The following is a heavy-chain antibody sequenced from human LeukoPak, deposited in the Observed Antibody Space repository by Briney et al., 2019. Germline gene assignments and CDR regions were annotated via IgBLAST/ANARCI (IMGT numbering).Heavy chain of an antibody. CDR1: VGASSVYY. CDR2: INHSGST. D-gene: IGHD3-22*01. J-gene: IGHJ4*02. V-gene: IGHV4-34*01. Sequence: PSETLSLTCAVYVGASSVYYWSWIRQPPGKGLEWIGEINHSGSTNYNPSLKSRVTISVDTSKNQFSLKVSSVTAADTAVYYCARGPEHLYEIVDDWGQGTLVTVSS. CDR3: ARGPEHLYEIVDD.